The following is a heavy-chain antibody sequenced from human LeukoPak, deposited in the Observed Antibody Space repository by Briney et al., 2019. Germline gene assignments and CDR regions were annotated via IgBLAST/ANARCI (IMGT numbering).Heavy chain of an antibody. CDR3: AREPRYSSSWYRSWFDP. V-gene: IGHV3-21*01. D-gene: IGHD6-13*01. J-gene: IGHJ5*02. Sequence: PGGSLRLSCAASGFTFSSYSMNWVRQAPGKGLEWVSSISSSSSYIYYADSVKGRFTISRDNAKNSLYLQMNSLRAEDTAVYYCAREPRYSSSWYRSWFDPWGQGTLVTVSS. CDR1: GFTFSSYS. CDR2: ISSSSSYI.